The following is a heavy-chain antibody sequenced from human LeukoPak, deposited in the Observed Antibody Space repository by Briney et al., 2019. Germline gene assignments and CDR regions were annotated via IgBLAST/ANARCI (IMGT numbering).Heavy chain of an antibody. D-gene: IGHD3-22*01. Sequence: HPGGSLRLSCAASGFTFSSYGMHWVRQAPGKGLEWVAFIRYDGSNKYYADSVKGRFTISRDNSKNTLYLQMNSLRAEDTAVYYCVRGYYAGRGHHFEYWGQGTLVTVSS. CDR2: IRYDGSNK. V-gene: IGHV3-30*02. CDR3: VRGYYAGRGHHFEY. CDR1: GFTFSSYG. J-gene: IGHJ4*02.